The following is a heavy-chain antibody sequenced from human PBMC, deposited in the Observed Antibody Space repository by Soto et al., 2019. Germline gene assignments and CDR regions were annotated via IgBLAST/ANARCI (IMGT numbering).Heavy chain of an antibody. J-gene: IGHJ5*02. D-gene: IGHD2-15*01. CDR3: ARRFRDASTWYCVHWLDP. V-gene: IGHV5-51*01. CDR1: GYTLTTYS. CDR2: IYPGDSDT. Sequence: SPITSLQASGYTLTTYSIRSVRQLPGKSLPWMGIIYPGDSDTRYIPSFQVQVTMSADKSSRTAFLRWNSLKASDTAMYFCARRFRDASTWYCVHWLDPWRQSSLVT.